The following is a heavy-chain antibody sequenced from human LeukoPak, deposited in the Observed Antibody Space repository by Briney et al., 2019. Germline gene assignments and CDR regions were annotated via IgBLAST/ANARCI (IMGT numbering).Heavy chain of an antibody. CDR1: GFTFSSYA. J-gene: IGHJ6*02. CDR3: AKAVHYDFWSGXXYXMDV. CDR2: ISGSGGST. Sequence: GGSLRLSCAASGFTFSSYAMSWVRQAPGKGLEWVSAISGSGGSTYYADSVKGRFTISRDNSKNTLYLQMNSLRAEDTAVYYCAKAVHYDFWSGXXYXMDVWGQGTTVTVSS. V-gene: IGHV3-23*01. D-gene: IGHD3-3*01.